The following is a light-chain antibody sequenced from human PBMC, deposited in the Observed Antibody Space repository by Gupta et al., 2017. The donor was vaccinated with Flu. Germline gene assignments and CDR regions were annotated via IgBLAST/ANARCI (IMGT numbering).Light chain of an antibody. Sequence: IQMTQSPSSLSASVGDRVTITCRASRGVRDDLSWYQQKPGKAPNRLIYAASSLESGVPSRFSGSGXGTXFTLTIXSRQPEDVATFYCRHENSAPFTFGXGTKMEI. CDR2: AAS. CDR3: RHENSAPFT. V-gene: IGKV1-17*01. J-gene: IGKJ2*01. CDR1: RGVRDD.